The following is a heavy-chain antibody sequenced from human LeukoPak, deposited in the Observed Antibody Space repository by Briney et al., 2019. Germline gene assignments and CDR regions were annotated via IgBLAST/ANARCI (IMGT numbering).Heavy chain of an antibody. Sequence: GGSLRLSCAASGFTFSSSVMHWVRQAPGKGLEWVAAISYDGRDNYFADSVKGRFTISRDNSKNTVDLQVNGLRAEDTAVYYCARETGNYYFDFWGQGTLVTVSS. CDR3: ARETGNYYFDF. CDR1: GFTFSSSV. D-gene: IGHD1-7*01. J-gene: IGHJ4*02. CDR2: ISYDGRDN. V-gene: IGHV3-30*03.